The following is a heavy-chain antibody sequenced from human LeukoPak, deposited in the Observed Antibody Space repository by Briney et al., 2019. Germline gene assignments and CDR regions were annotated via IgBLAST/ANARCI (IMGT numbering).Heavy chain of an antibody. J-gene: IGHJ4*02. CDR2: ISYDGSIQ. CDR3: ARGPLPAAGTDFDY. CDR1: GFTFSSYS. V-gene: IGHV3-30-3*01. Sequence: PGGSLRLSCAASGFTFSSYSMHWVRQAPGKGLEWVAAISYDGSIQYYADSVKGRFTISRDNSKNTLYLQMDSLRGEDTAVYYCARGPLPAAGTDFDYWGQGTLVTVSS. D-gene: IGHD6-13*01.